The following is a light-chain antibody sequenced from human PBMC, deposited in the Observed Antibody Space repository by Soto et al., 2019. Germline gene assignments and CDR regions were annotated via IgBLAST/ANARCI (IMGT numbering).Light chain of an antibody. CDR1: QSIGHW. V-gene: IGKV1-5*03. Sequence: DIQMTQSPSTLSASVGDRVTITCRASQSIGHWLAWYPQKLGKAPKLLIYKASNLETGVPSRFSGSGSGTEFTLTISCLQPDEFAMYYCQQYDDYPRTFGQGTKVEIK. CDR3: QQYDDYPRT. CDR2: KAS. J-gene: IGKJ1*01.